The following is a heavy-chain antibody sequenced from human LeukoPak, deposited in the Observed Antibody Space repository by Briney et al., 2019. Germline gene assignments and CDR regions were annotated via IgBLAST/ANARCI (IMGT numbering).Heavy chain of an antibody. CDR1: GFAFGTYA. CDR2: ISTNGDSI. Sequence: PGGSLRLSCAASGFAFGTYAMHWVRQAPGKGLEFVSAISTNGDSIFYGNSVGGRFTISRDNSKNTLYLQMGGLRAEDMAVYYCARANYHFSAYDYWGQGALVTVSS. D-gene: IGHD4/OR15-4a*01. J-gene: IGHJ4*02. V-gene: IGHV3-64*01. CDR3: ARANYHFSAYDY.